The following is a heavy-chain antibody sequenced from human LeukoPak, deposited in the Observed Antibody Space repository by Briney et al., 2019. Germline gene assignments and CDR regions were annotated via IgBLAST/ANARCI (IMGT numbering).Heavy chain of an antibody. CDR2: IKSRTKDGTT. V-gene: IGHV3-15*01. D-gene: IGHD1-26*01. CDR3: TSEDQGGFDY. J-gene: IGHJ4*02. CDR1: GFINLW. Sequence: GGSLRLSCAASGFINLWMSWVRLAPGEGMEWVGRIKSRTKDGTTDYAAPVKGRFTTSRDDSKNTLYLQMNGLKTEDTAVYYCTSEDQGGFDYWGQGTLVTVSS.